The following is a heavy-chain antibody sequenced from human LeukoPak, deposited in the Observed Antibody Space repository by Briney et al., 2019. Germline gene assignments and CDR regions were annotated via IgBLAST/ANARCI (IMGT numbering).Heavy chain of an antibody. V-gene: IGHV1-8*03. CDR2: MNPNSGNT. Sequence: GASVKVSCKASGYTFTSYDINWVRQATGRGLEWMGWMNPNSGNTGYAQKFQGRVTITRNTSISTAYMELSSLRSEDTAVYYCARGLDYYDILTGWLDAFDIWGQGTMVTVSS. J-gene: IGHJ3*02. CDR1: GYTFTSYD. D-gene: IGHD3-9*01. CDR3: ARGLDYYDILTGWLDAFDI.